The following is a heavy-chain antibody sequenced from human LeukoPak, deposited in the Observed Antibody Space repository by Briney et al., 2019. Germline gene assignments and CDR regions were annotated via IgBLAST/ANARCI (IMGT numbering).Heavy chain of an antibody. CDR3: ASRGPSSSWYEGYNWFDP. V-gene: IGHV4-39*07. Sequence: PSETLSLTCTVSGGSISSGSYYWSWIRQPPGKGLEWIGEINHSGSTNYNPSLKSRVTISVDTSKNQFSLKLSSVTAADTAVYYCASRGPSSSWYEGYNWFDPWGQGTLVTVSS. CDR2: INHSGST. CDR1: GGSISSGSYY. D-gene: IGHD6-13*01. J-gene: IGHJ5*02.